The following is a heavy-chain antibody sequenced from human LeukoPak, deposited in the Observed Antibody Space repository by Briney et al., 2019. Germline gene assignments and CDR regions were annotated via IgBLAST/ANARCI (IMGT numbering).Heavy chain of an antibody. D-gene: IGHD3-22*01. V-gene: IGHV4-59*01. CDR2: IYYSGST. Sequence: SSETLSLTCAVYGGSFSGYYWSWIRQPPGKGLEWIGYIYYSGSTNYNPSLKSRVTISVDTSKNQFSLKLSSVTAADTAVYYCARSPEYYYDSSGYSDAFDIWGQGTMVTVSS. CDR1: GGSFSGYY. J-gene: IGHJ3*02. CDR3: ARSPEYYYDSSGYSDAFDI.